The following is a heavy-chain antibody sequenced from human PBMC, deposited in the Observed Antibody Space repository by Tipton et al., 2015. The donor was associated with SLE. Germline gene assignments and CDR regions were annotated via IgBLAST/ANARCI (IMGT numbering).Heavy chain of an antibody. J-gene: IGHJ6*02. V-gene: IGHV4-31*03. Sequence: TLSLTCTVSGGSISSGGYYWSWIRQHPGKGLEWIGYIYYSGSTYYNPSLKSRVTISVDTSKNQFSLKLSSVTAADTAVYYCARGCSSTTCEPFDYFGLDVWGQGTTVTVSS. CDR1: GGSISSGGYY. D-gene: IGHD2-2*01. CDR2: IYYSGST. CDR3: ARGCSSTTCEPFDYFGLDV.